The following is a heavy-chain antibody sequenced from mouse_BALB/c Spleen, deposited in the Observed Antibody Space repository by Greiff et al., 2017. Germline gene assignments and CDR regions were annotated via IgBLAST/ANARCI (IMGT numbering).Heavy chain of an antibody. V-gene: IGHV3-2*02. CDR3: ASDGGAMDY. CDR1: GYSITSDYA. CDR2: ISYSGST. Sequence: VQLKESGPGLVKPSQSLSLTCTVTGYSITSDYAWNWIRQFPGNKLEWMGYISYSGSTSYNPSLKSRISITRDTSKNQFFLQLNSVTTEDTATYYCASDGGAMDYWGQGTSVTVSS. J-gene: IGHJ4*01.